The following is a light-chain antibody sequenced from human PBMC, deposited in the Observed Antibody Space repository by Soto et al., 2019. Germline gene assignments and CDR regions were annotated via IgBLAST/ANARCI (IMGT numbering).Light chain of an antibody. CDR3: QQLNSYPWT. CDR2: AAS. Sequence: DIQLTQSPSFLSASVGDRVTITCRASQGISSYLAWYQQKPGKAPKLLIYAASTLQSGVPSRFIGSGSGTEFTLPISSLQPEDFATYYCQQLNSYPWTFGQGTKVEIK. CDR1: QGISSY. J-gene: IGKJ1*01. V-gene: IGKV1-9*01.